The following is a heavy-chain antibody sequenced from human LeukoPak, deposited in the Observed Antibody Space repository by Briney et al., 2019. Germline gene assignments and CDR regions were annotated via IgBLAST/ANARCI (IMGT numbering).Heavy chain of an antibody. CDR1: GFSFSGSA. D-gene: IGHD4-17*01. CDR3: TSPKRYGDYGNDY. Sequence: PGGSLRLSCAASGFSFSGSAMHWVRQASGKGLEWVGRIRSKANSYATAYAASVNGRFTISRNDSKNTAYLQLNSLKTEDTAVYYCTSPKRYGDYGNDYWGQGTLVTVSP. V-gene: IGHV3-73*01. CDR2: IRSKANSYAT. J-gene: IGHJ4*02.